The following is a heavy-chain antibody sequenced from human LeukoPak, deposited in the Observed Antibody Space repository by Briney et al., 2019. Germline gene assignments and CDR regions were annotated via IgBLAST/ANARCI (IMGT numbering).Heavy chain of an antibody. J-gene: IGHJ4*02. CDR1: GYTFTGYY. V-gene: IGHV1-2*02. CDR3: ARDHAYYYDSSGIPGY. CDR2: INPNRGGT. Sequence: ASVKVSCKASGYTFTGYYMHWVRQAPGQGLEWMGWINPNRGGTNYAQKFQGRVTMTRDTSISTAYMELSRLRSDDTAVYYCARDHAYYYDSSGIPGYWGQGTLVTVSS. D-gene: IGHD3-22*01.